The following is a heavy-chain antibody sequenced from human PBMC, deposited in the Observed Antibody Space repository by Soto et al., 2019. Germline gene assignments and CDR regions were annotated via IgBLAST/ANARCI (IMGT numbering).Heavy chain of an antibody. V-gene: IGHV1-46*01. J-gene: IGHJ6*02. CDR3: ARDLGYDILTDYYYYYGMDV. Sequence: ASVKVSCKASGYTFTSYYMHWVRQAPGQGLEWMGIINPSGGSTSYAQKFQGRVTMTRDTSTSTVYMELSSLRSEDTAVYYCARDLGYDILTDYYYYYGMDVWGQGTTVTV. CDR2: INPSGGST. D-gene: IGHD3-9*01. CDR1: GYTFTSYY.